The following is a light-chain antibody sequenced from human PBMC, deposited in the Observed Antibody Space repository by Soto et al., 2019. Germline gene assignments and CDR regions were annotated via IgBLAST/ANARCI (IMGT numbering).Light chain of an antibody. Sequence: EIVMTQSPATLSVSPGERATLSCRASQSISDNLAWYQQKPGQAPRLLIYGASTRATGIPARYSGSGSGTEFFLTISSLQSEDFAVYYCQQYNTWPRTFGQGTRVEIK. V-gene: IGKV3-15*01. CDR1: QSISDN. J-gene: IGKJ1*01. CDR2: GAS. CDR3: QQYNTWPRT.